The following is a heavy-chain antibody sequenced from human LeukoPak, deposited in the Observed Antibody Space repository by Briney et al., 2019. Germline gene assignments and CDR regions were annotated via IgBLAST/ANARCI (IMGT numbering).Heavy chain of an antibody. CDR3: ARDQGSLTRSWYTGY. Sequence: ASVKVSCXASGYTFTGYHIHWVRQAHGQGLEWMGRINPYSGDTNCAQKFQGRVTMTRDTSITTAYMDLSSLTPDDTAVYFCARDQGSLTRSWYTGYWGQGTQVTVSS. J-gene: IGHJ4*02. CDR1: GYTFTGYH. V-gene: IGHV1-2*06. D-gene: IGHD6-13*01. CDR2: INPYSGDT.